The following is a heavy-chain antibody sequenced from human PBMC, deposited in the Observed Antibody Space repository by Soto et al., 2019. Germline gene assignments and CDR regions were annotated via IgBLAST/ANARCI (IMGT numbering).Heavy chain of an antibody. Sequence: QVQLQESGPGLVKPSQTLSLTCTVSGGSISSGGYYWSWIRQHPGQGLEWIGYIYCGGSTYYNPSLKTRVTRSVDTSKNQFSPKLNSVTAADTAVYYCARGLTLYDSSWGSYRYHLYLYYWGHGTLVTVSS. D-gene: IGHD3-16*02. V-gene: IGHV4-31*03. CDR1: GGSISSGGYY. CDR2: IYCGGST. CDR3: ARGLTLYDSSWGSYRYHLYLYY. J-gene: IGHJ4*01.